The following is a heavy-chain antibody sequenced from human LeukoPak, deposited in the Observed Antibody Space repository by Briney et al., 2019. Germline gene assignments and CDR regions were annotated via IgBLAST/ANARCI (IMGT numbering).Heavy chain of an antibody. D-gene: IGHD4/OR15-4a*01. CDR3: ASSSLTAFDAFDI. CDR1: GGSISSNGYY. J-gene: IGHJ3*02. CDR2: MYYSGST. Sequence: NTSETLSLTCTVSGGSISSNGYYWGWIRQPPGKGLEWIASMYYSGSTYHNPSLKSRATISADTPKNQFSLKLNSVTAADTTVYYCASSSLTAFDAFDIWGQGTMVTVSS. V-gene: IGHV4-39*01.